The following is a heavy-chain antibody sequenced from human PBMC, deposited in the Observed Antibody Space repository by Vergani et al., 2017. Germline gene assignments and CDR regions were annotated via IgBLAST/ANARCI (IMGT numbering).Heavy chain of an antibody. CDR1: GFTVSSNY. V-gene: IGHV3-66*01. D-gene: IGHD3-10*01. J-gene: IGHJ6*03. CDR2: IYSGGST. CDR3: AKDQRRVYYGSGSFMDV. Sequence: EVQLVESGGGLVQPGGSLRLSCAASGFTVSSNYMSWVRQAPGKGLEWVSVIYSGGSTYYADSVKGRFTISRDNSKNTLYLQMNSLRAEDTAVYYCAKDQRRVYYGSGSFMDVWGKGTTVTVSS.